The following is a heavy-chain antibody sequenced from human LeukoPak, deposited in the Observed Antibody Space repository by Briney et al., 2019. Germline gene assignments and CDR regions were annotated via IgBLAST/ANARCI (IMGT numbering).Heavy chain of an antibody. V-gene: IGHV3-15*01. CDR1: GFTFSNAW. D-gene: IGHD3-22*01. CDR3: LIAYYYDSSGYYYGFDY. J-gene: IGHJ4*02. Sequence: PGGSLRLSCAASGFTFSNAWMSWVRQAPGKGLEWVGRIKSKTDGGTTDYAAPVKGRFTISRDDSKNTLYLQMNSLKTEDTAVYYCLIAYYYDSSGYYYGFDYWGQGTLVTVSS. CDR2: IKSKTDGGTT.